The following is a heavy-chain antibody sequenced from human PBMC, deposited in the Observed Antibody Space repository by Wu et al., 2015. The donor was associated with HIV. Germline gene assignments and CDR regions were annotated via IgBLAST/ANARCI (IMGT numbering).Heavy chain of an antibody. CDR1: GGTFSKYA. J-gene: IGHJ4*02. Sequence: QVQLVQSGAEVKKPGASVKVSCKASGGTFSKYAISWVRQAPGQGLEWMGRIIPILRTTDYAQKFQGRVSITTDESTRTAYMELSSLRSEDAAVYYCATDGDYISGSVFWGQGTLVTVSS. V-gene: IGHV1-69*11. CDR2: IIPILRTT. CDR3: ATDGDYISGSVF. D-gene: IGHD6-19*01.